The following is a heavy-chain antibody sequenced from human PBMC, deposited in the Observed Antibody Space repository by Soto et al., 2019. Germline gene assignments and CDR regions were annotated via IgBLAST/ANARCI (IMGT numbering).Heavy chain of an antibody. CDR3: AREAGYVWGSYRYGSFDL. CDR2: IYTSGST. CDR1: GGSISSYY. J-gene: IGHJ2*01. D-gene: IGHD3-16*02. V-gene: IGHV4-4*07. Sequence: LSLTCTVSGGSISSYYWSWIRQPAGKGLEWIGRIYTSGSTNYNPSLKSRVTMSVDTSKNQFSLKLSSVTAADTAVYYCAREAGYVWGSYRYGSFDLWGRGTLVTVSS.